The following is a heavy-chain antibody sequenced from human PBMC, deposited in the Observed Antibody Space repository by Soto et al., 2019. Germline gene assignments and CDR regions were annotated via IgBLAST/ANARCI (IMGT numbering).Heavy chain of an antibody. CDR2: IYSTGTT. V-gene: IGHV3-53*01. J-gene: IGHJ4*02. Sequence: EVQLVESGGGLIQPGGYLKLSCAASGFTVGNNYMSWVRQAPGKGLEWVSLIYSTGTTKYADSVKGRFTVSRDNAKNTLYLQMNSLRAEDTAVYYCAKDGSGAGSHYNSCGYWGQGTLVTVSS. CDR3: AKDGSGAGSHYNSCGY. D-gene: IGHD3-10*01. CDR1: GFTVGNNY.